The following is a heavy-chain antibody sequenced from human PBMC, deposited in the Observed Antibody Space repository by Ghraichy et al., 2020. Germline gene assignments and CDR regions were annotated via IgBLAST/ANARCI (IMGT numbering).Heavy chain of an antibody. CDR3: AKGYGYDIMYYFDY. V-gene: IGHV3-23*01. CDR1: GFTFSSYA. J-gene: IGHJ4*02. CDR2: ISGVGGST. Sequence: GGSLRLSCAASGFTFSSYAMSWVRQAPGKGLEWVSVISGVGGSTYNADSVKGRFTISRDNSKNTLYLQMNSLRAEDTAVYYCAKGYGYDIMYYFDYWGQGTLVTVSS. D-gene: IGHD5-12*01.